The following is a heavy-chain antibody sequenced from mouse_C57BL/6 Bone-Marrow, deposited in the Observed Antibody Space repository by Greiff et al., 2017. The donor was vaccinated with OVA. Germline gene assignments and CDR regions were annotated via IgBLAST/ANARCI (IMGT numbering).Heavy chain of an antibody. CDR1: GFTFSDYY. V-gene: IGHV5-16*01. J-gene: IGHJ1*03. CDR2: INYDGSST. CDR3: ARDSPSYYGSSYWYFDV. D-gene: IGHD1-1*01. Sequence: EVNVVESEGGLVQPGSSMKLSCTASGFTFSDYYMAWVRQVPEKGLEWVANINYDGSSTYYLDSLKSRFIISRDNAKNILYLQMSSLKSEDTATYYCARDSPSYYGSSYWYFDVWGTGTTVTVSS.